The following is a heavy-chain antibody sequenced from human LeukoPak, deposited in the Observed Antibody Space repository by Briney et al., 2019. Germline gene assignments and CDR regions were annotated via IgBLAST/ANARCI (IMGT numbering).Heavy chain of an antibody. Sequence: GAPVKVSCKASGYTFTSYYMHWVRQAPGQGLEWMGIINPSGGSTSYAQKFQGRVTMTRDTSTSTVYMELSSLRSEDTAVYYCARGAGYYDSSGYVFDYWGQGTLVTVSS. V-gene: IGHV1-46*01. CDR1: GYTFTSYY. D-gene: IGHD3-22*01. CDR2: INPSGGST. CDR3: ARGAGYYDSSGYVFDY. J-gene: IGHJ4*02.